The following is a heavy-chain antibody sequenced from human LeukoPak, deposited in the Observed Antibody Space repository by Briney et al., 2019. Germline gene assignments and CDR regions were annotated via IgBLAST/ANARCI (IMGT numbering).Heavy chain of an antibody. V-gene: IGHV3-7*01. CDR1: GFNFSSHW. D-gene: IGHD2-2*01. CDR3: ARGYCSGTSCFGAFDM. Sequence: GGSLRLSCAASGFNFSSHWMSWVRQAPGQGLEWVANIGQDGTEKNYVDSVKGRFTISRDNAKNSLYLQMSSLRAEDTAVYHCARGYCSGTSCFGAFDMWGQGTMVPVSS. CDR2: IGQDGTEK. J-gene: IGHJ3*02.